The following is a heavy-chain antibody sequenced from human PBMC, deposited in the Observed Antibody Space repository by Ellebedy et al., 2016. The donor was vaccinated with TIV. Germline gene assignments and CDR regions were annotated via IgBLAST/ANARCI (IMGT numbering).Heavy chain of an antibody. CDR2: IITILGIA. J-gene: IGHJ5*02. V-gene: IGHV1-69*04. Sequence: AASVKVSCKASGGTFSRHVISWVRQAPGQGLEWMGRIITILGIANYAQKVQGRVTITADKSTSTAYMELSSLRSEDTAVYYCAREPSGVGWYDSSWFDPWGQGTLVTVSS. CDR1: GGTFSRHV. D-gene: IGHD6-19*01. CDR3: AREPSGVGWYDSSWFDP.